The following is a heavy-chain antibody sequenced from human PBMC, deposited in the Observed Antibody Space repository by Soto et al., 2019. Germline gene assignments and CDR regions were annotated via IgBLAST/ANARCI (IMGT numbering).Heavy chain of an antibody. V-gene: IGHV4-39*01. CDR3: ARRIWWGYGYLNYFDY. D-gene: IGHD5-18*01. CDR1: GGSISSSDYY. CDR2: IYYSGST. J-gene: IGHJ4*02. Sequence: PSETLSLSCTVCGGSISSSDYYWCWIRQPPGKGLEWIGSIYYSGSTYYNPSLKSRVTISVDTSKNQFSLKLSSVTAADTAVYYCARRIWWGYGYLNYFDYWGQGTPVTVSS.